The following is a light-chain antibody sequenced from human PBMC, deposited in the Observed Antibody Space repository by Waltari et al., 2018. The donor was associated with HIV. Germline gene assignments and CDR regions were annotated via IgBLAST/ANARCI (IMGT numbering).Light chain of an antibody. CDR3: CSTDINSTHWV. V-gene: IGLV3-10*01. CDR2: EDS. J-gene: IGLJ3*02. CDR1: ALPNNF. Sequence: YELTQPPSASVSPRQTARITCSGDALPNNFAYWYQHKLRYAPTMVLYEDSKRPSGISERFTGSSSGTMATLTISGAQVEDETDYYCCSTDINSTHWVFGGGTRLTVL.